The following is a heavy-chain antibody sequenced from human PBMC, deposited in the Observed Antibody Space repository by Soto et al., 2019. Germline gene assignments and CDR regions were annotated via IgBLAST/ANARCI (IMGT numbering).Heavy chain of an antibody. J-gene: IGHJ2*01. Sequence: QVQLVQSGAEVKKPGASVKVSCKASGYTFNNYGIIWVRQAPGQGLEWMGWSGPYNGNTDHAQNFQGRVTMTTDTSPNTAYMELRSLRSDDTALYYCARCYCSVGSCYTGWHFDLWGRGTLVTVSS. CDR1: GYTFNNYG. D-gene: IGHD2-15*01. V-gene: IGHV1-18*01. CDR3: ARCYCSVGSCYTGWHFDL. CDR2: SGPYNGNT.